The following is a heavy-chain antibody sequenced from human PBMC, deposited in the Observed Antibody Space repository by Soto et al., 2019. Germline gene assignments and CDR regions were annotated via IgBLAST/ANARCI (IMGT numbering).Heavy chain of an antibody. CDR1: GFTFSRDG. V-gene: IGHV3-30*18. CDR3: AKDSAHYYMDV. J-gene: IGHJ6*03. Sequence: GGSLRLSCAASGFTFSRDGMHWVRQAPGKGLEWVAVISYDGSNKYYADSVKGRFTISRDNSKNTLYLQMNSLRAEDTAVYYCAKDSAHYYMDVWGKGTTVTVSS. CDR2: ISYDGSNK.